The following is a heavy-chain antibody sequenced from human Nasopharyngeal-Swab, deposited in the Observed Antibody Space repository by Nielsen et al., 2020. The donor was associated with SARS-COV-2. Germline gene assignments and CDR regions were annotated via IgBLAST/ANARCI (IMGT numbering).Heavy chain of an antibody. V-gene: IGHV1-69*10. J-gene: IGHJ5*02. CDR1: GGTFISYA. D-gene: IGHD6-13*01. CDR2: IIPILGIA. CDR3: ARDRGYSSSWYGGNWFDP. Sequence: SVKVSCKASGGTFISYAISWVRQDPGQGLEWMGGIIPILGIANYAQKFQGRVTITADKSTSTAYMELSSLRSEDTAVYYCARDRGYSSSWYGGNWFDPWGQGTLVTVSS.